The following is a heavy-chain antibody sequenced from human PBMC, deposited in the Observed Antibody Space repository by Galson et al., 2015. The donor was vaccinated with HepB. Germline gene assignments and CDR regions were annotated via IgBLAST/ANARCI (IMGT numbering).Heavy chain of an antibody. Sequence: SLRLSCAASGFAFDNHAMSWVRQAPGRGLEWISGITGGGDSTFYADSVKGRFTVSKDNSNNMLFLQMNSLRAEDAGLYFCAKGYGLFDSWGQGILVTVSS. CDR2: ITGGGDST. CDR3: AKGYGLFDS. D-gene: IGHD3-16*01. J-gene: IGHJ5*01. V-gene: IGHV3-23*01. CDR1: GFAFDNHA.